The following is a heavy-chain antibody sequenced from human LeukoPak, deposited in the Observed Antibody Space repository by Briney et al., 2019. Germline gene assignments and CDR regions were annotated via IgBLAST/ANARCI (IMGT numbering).Heavy chain of an antibody. D-gene: IGHD3-22*01. CDR2: IYSGGST. CDR1: GFTVSSNY. V-gene: IGHV3-66*01. Sequence: GGSLRLSCAASGFTVSSNYMSWVRQAPGKGLEWVSVIYSGGSTYYADSVKGRFTISRDNSKNTLYLQMNSLRAEDTAVYYCARGAPGGRYDSSGYYYEDYYYMDVWGKGTTVTISS. J-gene: IGHJ6*03. CDR3: ARGAPGGRYDSSGYYYEDYYYMDV.